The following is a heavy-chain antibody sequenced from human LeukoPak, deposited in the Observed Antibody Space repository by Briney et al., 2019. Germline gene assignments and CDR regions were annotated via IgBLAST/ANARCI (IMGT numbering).Heavy chain of an antibody. CDR1: GFTFSSYW. D-gene: IGHD6-6*01. J-gene: IGHJ6*03. CDR3: ARGQWTARFYYYYYYMDV. Sequence: GGSLRLSCAASGFTFSSYWMSWVRQAPGKGLEWVANIKQDGSEKYYVDSVKGRFTISRDNAKDSLYLQMNSLGAEDTAVYYCARGQWTARFYYYYYYMDVWGKGTTVTVSS. V-gene: IGHV3-7*04. CDR2: IKQDGSEK.